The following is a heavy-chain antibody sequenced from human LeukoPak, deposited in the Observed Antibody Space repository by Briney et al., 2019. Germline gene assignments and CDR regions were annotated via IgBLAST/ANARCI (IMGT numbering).Heavy chain of an antibody. CDR3: AKGGGYEAQYYYYYLDV. CDR1: GFTFSSYG. CDR2: IRYDGSNK. D-gene: IGHD5-12*01. J-gene: IGHJ6*03. V-gene: IGHV3-30*02. Sequence: GGSLRLSCAASGFTFSSYGMYWVRQAPGKGLEWVAFIRYDGSNKYYADSVKGRFTVSRDNSKNTLYLQMKSLRAEDTAVYYCAKGGGYEAQYYYYYLDVWGKGTTVTISS.